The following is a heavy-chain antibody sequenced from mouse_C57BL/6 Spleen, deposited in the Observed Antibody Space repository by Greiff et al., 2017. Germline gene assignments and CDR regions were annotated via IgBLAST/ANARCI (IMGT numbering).Heavy chain of an antibody. CDR3: ARGGLYDGNYYFDY. V-gene: IGHV1-22*01. CDR1: GYTFTDYN. J-gene: IGHJ2*01. Sequence: EVQLQQSGPELVKPGASVKMSCKASGYTFTDYNMHWVKQSHGKSLEWIGYINPNNGGTSYNQKFKGKATLTVNKSSSTAYMELRSLTSEDSAVYYCARGGLYDGNYYFDYWGQGTTLTVSS. D-gene: IGHD2-3*01. CDR2: INPNNGGT.